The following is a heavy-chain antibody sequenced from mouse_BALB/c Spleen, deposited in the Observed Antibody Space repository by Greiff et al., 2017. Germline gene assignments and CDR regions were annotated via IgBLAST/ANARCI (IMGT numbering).Heavy chain of an antibody. J-gene: IGHJ3*01. V-gene: IGHV5-4*02. CDR2: ISDGGRYT. Sequence: EVQLQESGGGLVKPGGSLKLSCAASGFTFSDYYMYWVRQTPEKRLEWVATISDGGRYTYYPDSVKGRFTISRDNAKNNLYLQMSSLKSEDTAMYYCAREGGKAYWGQGTLVTVSA. CDR3: AREGGKAY. D-gene: IGHD1-1*01. CDR1: GFTFSDYY.